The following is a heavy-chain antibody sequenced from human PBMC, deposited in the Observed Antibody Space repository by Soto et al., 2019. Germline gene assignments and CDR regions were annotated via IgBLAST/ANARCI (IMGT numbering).Heavy chain of an antibody. CDR1: GDSISNLDYF. D-gene: IGHD7-27*01. J-gene: IGHJ5*01. V-gene: IGHV4-30-4*01. Sequence: SETLSLTCSVSGDSISNLDYFWAWIRQPPGQALEYIGYIYKSATTYYNPSFESRVAISVDTSKSQFSLNGTSVTAADTAVYFCARGRYCLTGRCFPNWFDSWGQGALVTVSS. CDR2: IYKSATT. CDR3: ARGRYCLTGRCFPNWFDS.